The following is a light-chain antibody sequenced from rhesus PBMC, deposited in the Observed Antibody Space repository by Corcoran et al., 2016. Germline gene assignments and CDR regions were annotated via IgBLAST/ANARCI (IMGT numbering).Light chain of an antibody. CDR3: LQSSNWPQYS. CDR2: GAS. V-gene: IGKV3-24*04. CDR1: QSVSSY. J-gene: IGKJ2*01. Sequence: EIVMTQSPATLALSPGERATLSCRASQSVSSYLAWYQQKPGQAPRLLIYGASSRATGIPDRFSGSGSGTEFTRTISSLEPEDVGVYCCLQSSNWPQYSFGQGTKVEIK.